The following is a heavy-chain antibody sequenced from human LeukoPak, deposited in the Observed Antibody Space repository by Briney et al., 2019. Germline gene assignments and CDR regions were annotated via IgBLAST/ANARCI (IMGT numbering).Heavy chain of an antibody. J-gene: IGHJ5*02. D-gene: IGHD2-15*01. Sequence: PGGSLRLSCAASGFTFSDYAMHWVRQAPGKGLEWVSSISTSSSYIYYADSVRGRFTISRDNAKNSLYLQMNSLRAEDTAVYSCARGADGVSSNSRGWFDPWGQGTLVTVSS. CDR2: ISTSSSYI. CDR1: GFTFSDYA. CDR3: ARGADGVSSNSRGWFDP. V-gene: IGHV3-21*01.